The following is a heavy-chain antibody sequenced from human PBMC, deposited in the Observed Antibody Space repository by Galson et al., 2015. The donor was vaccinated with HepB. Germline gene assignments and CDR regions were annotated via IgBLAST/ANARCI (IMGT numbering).Heavy chain of an antibody. CDR1: GVTFSRYA. CDR3: AKGQNYGGYVDYFDY. V-gene: IGHV3-23*01. D-gene: IGHD4-17*01. CDR2: VSNSGYIT. Sequence: SLRLSCAVSGVTFSRYAMSWVRQAPGKGLEWVTGVSNSGYITYYADSVKGRFTISRDNSKNTLYLQMNSLRAEDTAVYYCAKGQNYGGYVDYFDYWGQGTLVTVSS. J-gene: IGHJ4*02.